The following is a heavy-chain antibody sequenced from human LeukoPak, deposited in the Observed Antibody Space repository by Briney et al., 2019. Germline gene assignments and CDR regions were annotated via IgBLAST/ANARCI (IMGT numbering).Heavy chain of an antibody. V-gene: IGHV3-11*04. Sequence: GGSLRLSCAASGFTFSDYYMSWIRQAPGKGLEWVSYISSSGRTIYYADSEKGRFTISRDNAKNSLYLQMNSLRVEDRAVYYCATVTYGRLDYWGQGTLVTVSS. CDR1: GFTFSDYY. D-gene: IGHD3-10*01. J-gene: IGHJ4*02. CDR3: ATVTYGRLDY. CDR2: ISSSGRTI.